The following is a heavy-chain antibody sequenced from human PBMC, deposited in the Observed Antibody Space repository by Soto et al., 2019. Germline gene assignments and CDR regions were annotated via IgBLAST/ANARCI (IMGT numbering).Heavy chain of an antibody. V-gene: IGHV4-30-4*01. Sequence: QVQLQESGPGLVKPSQTLSLTCTVSGGSISSGDYYWSWIRQPPGKGLEWIGYIYYSGSTYYNPSLKSRVTISVDTSKNQFSLKLSAVTAADTAVYYCARDPADYSNIRPSYYYGMDVWGQGTTVTVSS. J-gene: IGHJ6*02. CDR2: IYYSGST. CDR1: GGSISSGDYY. CDR3: ARDPADYSNIRPSYYYGMDV. D-gene: IGHD4-4*01.